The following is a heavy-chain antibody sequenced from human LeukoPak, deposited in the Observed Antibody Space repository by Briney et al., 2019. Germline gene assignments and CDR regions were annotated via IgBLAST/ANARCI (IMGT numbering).Heavy chain of an antibody. CDR3: ARGFDWSPYDTNYFDY. CDR1: GYTFTSYA. V-gene: IGHV1-3*01. CDR2: INAGNGNT. D-gene: IGHD3-9*01. Sequence: ASVTVSCTASGYTFTSYAMHWVRQAPGQRLEWMGWINAGNGNTKYSQKFQGRVTITRDTSASTAYMELSSLRSEDTAVYYCARGFDWSPYDTNYFDYWGQGTLVTVSS. J-gene: IGHJ4*02.